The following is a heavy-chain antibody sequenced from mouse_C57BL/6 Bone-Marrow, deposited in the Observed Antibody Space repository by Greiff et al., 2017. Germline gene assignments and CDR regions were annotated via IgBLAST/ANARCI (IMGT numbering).Heavy chain of an antibody. CDR2: IDPETGGT. CDR3: TRKIYGSLPWFAY. V-gene: IGHV1-15*01. J-gene: IGHJ3*01. CDR1: GYTFTDYE. Sequence: VQLVESGAELVRPGASVTLSCKASGYTFTDYEMHWVKQTPVHGLEWIGAIDPETGGTAYNQKFKGKAILTADKSSSTAYMELRSLTSEDSAVYYCTRKIYGSLPWFAYWGQGTLVTVSA. D-gene: IGHD1-1*01.